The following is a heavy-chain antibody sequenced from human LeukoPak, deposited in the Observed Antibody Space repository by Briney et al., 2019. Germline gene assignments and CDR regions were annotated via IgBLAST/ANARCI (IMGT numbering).Heavy chain of an antibody. CDR1: GYTFTSYY. Sequence: GASAKVSCKASGYTFTSYYMHWVRQAPGQGLEWMGIINPSGGNTSYAQKFQGRVTMTRDTSTSTVYMELSSLRSEDTAVYYCARASVGATADYWGQGTLVTVSS. D-gene: IGHD1-26*01. CDR2: INPSGGNT. V-gene: IGHV1-46*01. J-gene: IGHJ4*02. CDR3: ARASVGATADY.